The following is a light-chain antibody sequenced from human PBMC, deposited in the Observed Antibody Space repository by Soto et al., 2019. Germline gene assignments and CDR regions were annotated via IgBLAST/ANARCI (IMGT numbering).Light chain of an antibody. V-gene: IGLV2-14*03. CDR2: DVS. CDR3: YSHTGTSTLGV. J-gene: IGLJ2*01. CDR1: DSDVGRYDL. Sequence: QSALTQPASVSGSPGQAITIPCTGTDSDVGRYDLVSWYQQRPGKAPRLVIFDVSVRASGVSNRFSASKSGTTASLTISGLQPEYEANYYCYSHTGTSTLGVFGGGTKLTVL.